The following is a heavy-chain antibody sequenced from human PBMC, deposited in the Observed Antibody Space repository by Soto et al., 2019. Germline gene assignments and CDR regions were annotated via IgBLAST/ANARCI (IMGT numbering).Heavy chain of an antibody. D-gene: IGHD6-19*01. Sequence: ASVKVSCKASGYTFTSYGISWVRQAPGQGLEWMGWISAYNGNTNYAQKLQGRVTMTTDTSTSTAYMELRSLRSDDTAVYYCARARKVAGTHYYSGMDVWGQGTTVTVSS. CDR2: ISAYNGNT. V-gene: IGHV1-18*01. CDR1: GYTFTSYG. J-gene: IGHJ6*02. CDR3: ARARKVAGTHYYSGMDV.